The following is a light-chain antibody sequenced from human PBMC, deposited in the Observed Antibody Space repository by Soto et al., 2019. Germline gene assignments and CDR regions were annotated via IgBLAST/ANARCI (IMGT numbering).Light chain of an antibody. CDR1: NSDVGNYNF. CDR2: DVT. Sequence: QSALTQPRSVSESPGQAVTISCTGTNSDVGNYNFVSWYQHHPGKAPKLMIYDVTKRPSGVPDRFSGSKSGNTASLTISGLQPEDEADYYCCTYAGSFHVFGGGTKVTVL. V-gene: IGLV2-11*01. J-gene: IGLJ3*02. CDR3: CTYAGSFHV.